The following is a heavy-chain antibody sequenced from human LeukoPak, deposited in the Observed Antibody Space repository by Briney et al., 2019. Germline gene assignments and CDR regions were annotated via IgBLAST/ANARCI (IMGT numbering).Heavy chain of an antibody. J-gene: IGHJ4*02. CDR3: ARHRKIVVGIDY. D-gene: IGHD3-22*01. Sequence: SETLSLTCAVYGGSFSGYYWSWIRQPPGKGLEWIGEINHSGSTNYNPSLKSRVTISVDTSKNRFSLKLSSVTAADTAVYYCARHRKIVVGIDYWGQGTLVTVSS. V-gene: IGHV4-34*01. CDR2: INHSGST. CDR1: GGSFSGYY.